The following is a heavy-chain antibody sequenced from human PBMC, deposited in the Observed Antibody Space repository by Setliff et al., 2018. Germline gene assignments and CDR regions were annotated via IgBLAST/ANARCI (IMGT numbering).Heavy chain of an antibody. CDR2: TTGSGGDR. D-gene: IGHD2-2*03. J-gene: IGHJ5*02. Sequence: GGSLRLSCAASGLTFRTYAMSWVRQALGKGLEWVSSTTGSGGDRDYADSVKGRFAISRDNARNSLYLQMNSLRVEGTAVYYCARDGYPGTSWGQGTLVTVSS. CDR3: ARDGYPGTS. V-gene: IGHV3-23*01. CDR1: GLTFRTYA.